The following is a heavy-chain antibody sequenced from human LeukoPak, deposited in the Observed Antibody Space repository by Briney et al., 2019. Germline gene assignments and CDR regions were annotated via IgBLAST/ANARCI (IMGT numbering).Heavy chain of an antibody. CDR3: ARVLRGSPYYYYYYMDV. CDR2: IKQDGSEK. D-gene: IGHD4-17*01. Sequence: GGSLRLSCAASGFTFGSYWMSWVRQAPGKGLEWVANIKQDGSEKYYVDSVKGRFTISRDNAKNSLYLQMNSLRAEDTAVYYCARVLRGSPYYYYYYMDVWGKGTTVTVSS. J-gene: IGHJ6*03. V-gene: IGHV3-7*01. CDR1: GFTFGSYW.